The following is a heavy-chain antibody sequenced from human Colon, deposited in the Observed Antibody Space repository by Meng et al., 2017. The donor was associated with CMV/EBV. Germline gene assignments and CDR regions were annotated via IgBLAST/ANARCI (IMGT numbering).Heavy chain of an antibody. Sequence: GESLKISCAASGFTFSNYAMSWVRQVPGKGLEWVSLISGSGGTSYYVDSVKGRFTISRDNSKNTLYLQMNSLRADDTALYYCAKELWVRLSGGIWYYFDYWGQGTLVTVSS. CDR2: ISGSGGTS. J-gene: IGHJ4*02. CDR1: GFTFSNYA. V-gene: IGHV3-23*01. D-gene: IGHD2-15*01. CDR3: AKELWVRLSGGIWYYFDY.